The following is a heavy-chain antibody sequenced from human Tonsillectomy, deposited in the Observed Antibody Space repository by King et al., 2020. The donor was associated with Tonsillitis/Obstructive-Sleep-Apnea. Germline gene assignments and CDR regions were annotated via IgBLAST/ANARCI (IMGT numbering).Heavy chain of an antibody. CDR2: IWYDGSNE. D-gene: IGHD6-19*01. J-gene: IGHJ6*03. V-gene: IGHV3-33*01. CDR1: GFTFTSYG. Sequence: VQLVESGGGVVQPGRSLRLSCAASGFTFTSYGMHWVCQAPGKGLEWVAVIWYDGSNEYYADYVKGRFTISRDNSKNTLYLQMNSLRAEDTAVYYCARDHSSGWYFIYMDVWGKGTTVTVSS. CDR3: ARDHSSGWYFIYMDV.